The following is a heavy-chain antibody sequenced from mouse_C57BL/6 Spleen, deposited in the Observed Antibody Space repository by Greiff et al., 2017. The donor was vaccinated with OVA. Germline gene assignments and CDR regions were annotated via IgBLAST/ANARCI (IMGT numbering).Heavy chain of an antibody. J-gene: IGHJ4*01. CDR1: GFTFSSYT. Sequence: EVQLVESGGGLVKPGGSLKLSCAASGFTFSSYTMSWVRQTPEKRLEWVATISGGGGNTYYPDSVKGRFTISRDNAKNTLYLQMSSLRSEDTALYYCARHRATPYAMDYWGQGTSVTVSS. V-gene: IGHV5-9*01. CDR2: ISGGGGNT. CDR3: ARHRATPYAMDY. D-gene: IGHD3-1*01.